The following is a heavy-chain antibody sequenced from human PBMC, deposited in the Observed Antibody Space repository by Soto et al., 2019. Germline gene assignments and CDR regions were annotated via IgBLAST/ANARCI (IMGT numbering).Heavy chain of an antibody. D-gene: IGHD3-22*01. J-gene: IGHJ4*02. CDR1: GFTFDDYA. CDR2: ISWNSGSI. Sequence: GGSLRLSCAASGFTFDDYAMHWVRQAPGKGLEWVSGISWNSGSIGYADSVKGRFTISRDNAKNSLYLQMNSLRAEDTASYYCAKASYYYDSSGYLSPLDYWGQGTLVTVSS. V-gene: IGHV3-9*01. CDR3: AKASYYYDSSGYLSPLDY.